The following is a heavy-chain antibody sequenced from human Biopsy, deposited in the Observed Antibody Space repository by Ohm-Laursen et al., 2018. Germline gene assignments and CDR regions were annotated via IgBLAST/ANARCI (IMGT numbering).Heavy chain of an antibody. D-gene: IGHD3-10*01. Sequence: SETLSLTCTVTDGSISNIINYWGWIRQPLGKGLEWLGIIYHTGITAYSPSLKRRVPISVDTSNNQFSLKLSSLTAADTAVYYCARHSFGSGRDFWGQGTLVTVSS. CDR1: DGSISNIINY. CDR3: ARHSFGSGRDF. V-gene: IGHV4-39*01. CDR2: IYHTGIT. J-gene: IGHJ4*02.